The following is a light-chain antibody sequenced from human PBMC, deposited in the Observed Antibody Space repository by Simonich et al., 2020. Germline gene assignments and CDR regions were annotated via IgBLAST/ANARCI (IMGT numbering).Light chain of an antibody. V-gene: IGLV2-14*02. CDR2: DVS. CDR3: SSYTSSSTWV. J-gene: IGLJ3*02. Sequence: QSALTQPASVSGSPGQSITISCPGTSSDVGSYNLVSWDQQHPGKAPKLMIYDVSRRPSGVSNRFSGSKSGNTASLTISGLQAEDEADYYCSSYTSSSTWVFGGGTKLTVL. CDR1: SSDVGSYNL.